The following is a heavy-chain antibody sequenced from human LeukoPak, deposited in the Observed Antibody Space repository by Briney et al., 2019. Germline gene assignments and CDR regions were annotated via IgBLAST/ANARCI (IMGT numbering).Heavy chain of an antibody. CDR2: ITDDEDT. CDR3: AKVDYWSPENYFDS. Sequence: QTGGSLRLSCVASGFPFRSYAMTWVRQTPGKGLESVSVITDDEDTYYTDSVKGRFTISRDNSQNTVFLQMTSLRVGDTAVYYCAKVDYWSPENYFDSWGQGTLVTVSS. V-gene: IGHV3-23*01. CDR1: GFPFRSYA. D-gene: IGHD1-1*01. J-gene: IGHJ4*02.